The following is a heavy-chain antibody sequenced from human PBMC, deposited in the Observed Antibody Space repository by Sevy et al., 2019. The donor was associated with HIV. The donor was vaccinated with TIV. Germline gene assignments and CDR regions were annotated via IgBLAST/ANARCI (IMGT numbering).Heavy chain of an antibody. D-gene: IGHD3-22*01. V-gene: IGHV3-15*01. CDR2: IKSKIDGETT. J-gene: IGHJ4*02. CDR3: ATGPGYYDSATFDY. CDR1: GLTFNNAW. Sequence: GGSLRLSCAGSGLTFNNAWMNWVRQAPGTGLQWVGLIKSKIDGETTDYAAPVKGRFTISRDESKNTLFLQMNSLKIEGTDVYYCATGPGYYDSATFDYWGPGTLVTVSS.